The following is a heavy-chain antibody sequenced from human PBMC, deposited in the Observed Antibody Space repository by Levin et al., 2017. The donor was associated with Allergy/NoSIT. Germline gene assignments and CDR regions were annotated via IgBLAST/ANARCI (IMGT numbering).Heavy chain of an antibody. Sequence: SQTLSLTCAVSGTSFSGYYWTWVRQSPGKGLEWIGEIHHSGRLNYNPSLESRLSISSDTSKNQFSLKLTSVTAADSAIYYCARGENLISFGGSTDHYFYGLDVWGQGTTVAVSS. CDR3: ARGENLISFGGSTDHYFYGLDV. J-gene: IGHJ6*02. CDR2: IHHSGRL. V-gene: IGHV4-34*01. CDR1: GTSFSGYY. D-gene: IGHD3-16*01.